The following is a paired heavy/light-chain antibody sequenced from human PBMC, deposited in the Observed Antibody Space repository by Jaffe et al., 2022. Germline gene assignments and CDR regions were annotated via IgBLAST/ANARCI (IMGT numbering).Light chain of an antibody. Sequence: EIVMTQSPATLSVSPGERATLSCRASQSVSSNLAWYQQKPGQAPRLLIYGASTRATGIPARFSGSGSGTEFTLTISSLQSEDFAVYYCQQYNNWPTMYTFGQGTKLEIK. CDR2: GAS. CDR3: QQYNNWPTMYT. J-gene: IGKJ2*01. CDR1: QSVSSN. V-gene: IGKV3-15*01.
Heavy chain of an antibody. V-gene: IGHV3-23*01. J-gene: IGHJ3*02. D-gene: IGHD6-19*01. CDR2: ISGSGGST. CDR3: AKDNFPPYSSGWIGFDDAFDI. CDR1: GFTFSSYA. Sequence: EVQLLESGGGLVQPGGSLRLSCAASGFTFSSYAMSWVRQAPGKGLEWVSAISGSGGSTYYADSVKGRFTISRDNSKNTLYLQMNSLRAEDTAVYYCAKDNFPPYSSGWIGFDDAFDIWGQGTMVTVSS.